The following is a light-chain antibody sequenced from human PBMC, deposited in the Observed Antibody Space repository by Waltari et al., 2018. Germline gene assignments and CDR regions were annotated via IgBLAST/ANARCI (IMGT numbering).Light chain of an antibody. Sequence: QSALTQPASVSGSPGQSITISCTGTSSDVGGYNYVSWYQQHPGKAPKLMIYDFSKRPSGVSNPFSGSKSGNTASLTISGLQAEDEADYYCSSYTSSSTFDVVFGGGTKLTVL. CDR3: SSYTSSSTFDVV. CDR2: DFS. V-gene: IGLV2-14*01. CDR1: SSDVGGYNY. J-gene: IGLJ2*01.